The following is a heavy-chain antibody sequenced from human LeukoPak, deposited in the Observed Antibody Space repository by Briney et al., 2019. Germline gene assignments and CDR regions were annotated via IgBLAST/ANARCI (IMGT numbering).Heavy chain of an antibody. D-gene: IGHD6-13*01. Sequence: SETLPLTCTVSGGSISSAGYYWSWIRQHPGKGLEWIGYIYNSGSTYYNPSLKSRVTISADTSENQFSLNLTSVTAADTAVYYCARYVQGQLVLGNWFDPWGQGTLVTVSS. CDR3: ARYVQGQLVLGNWFDP. J-gene: IGHJ5*02. V-gene: IGHV4-31*03. CDR1: GGSISSAGYY. CDR2: IYNSGST.